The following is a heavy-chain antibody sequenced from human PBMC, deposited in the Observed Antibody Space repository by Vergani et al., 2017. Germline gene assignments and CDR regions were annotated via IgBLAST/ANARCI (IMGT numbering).Heavy chain of an antibody. D-gene: IGHD4-17*01. CDR3: STTPSDYGESYYYYYYMDV. V-gene: IGHV3-30*04. J-gene: IGHJ6*03. Sequence: VQLVESGGGVVQPGRSLRLSCAASGFTFSSYAMHWVRQAPGKGLEWVAVISYDGSKKYYADYVKGRFTISRDNSKNTLYLQMNSLRADDTGVYYCSTTPSDYGESYYYYYYMDVWGKGP. CDR2: ISYDGSKK. CDR1: GFTFSSYA.